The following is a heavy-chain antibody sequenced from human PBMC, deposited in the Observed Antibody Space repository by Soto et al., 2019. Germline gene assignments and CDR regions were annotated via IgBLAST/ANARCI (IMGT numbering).Heavy chain of an antibody. Sequence: QVQLVESGGGVVQPGRSLRLSCAASGFTFSSYGMHWVRQAPGKGLEWVAVISYAGSSKYYVDSVRGRFTISRDNSKNTLYLQMNSLRAEDTAVYYCAKDHIGRHYFDYWGQGTLVTVSS. CDR1: GFTFSSYG. CDR3: AKDHIGRHYFDY. V-gene: IGHV3-30*18. D-gene: IGHD1-26*01. CDR2: ISYAGSSK. J-gene: IGHJ4*02.